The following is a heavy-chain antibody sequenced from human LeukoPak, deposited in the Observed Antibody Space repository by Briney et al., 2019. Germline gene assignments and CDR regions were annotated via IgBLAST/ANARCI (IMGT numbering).Heavy chain of an antibody. CDR2: IYYAGSS. CDR3: ARQAVIIPTGMEGPWFDP. Sequence: PSETLSLTCTVSGDSISRYYWSWIRQPPGKGLEWIANIYYAGSSNYNPSLKSRVSLSIDASKNHLSLKLTSVTAADTAIYYWARQAVIIPTGMEGPWFDPWGQGTLVAVSS. J-gene: IGHJ5*02. V-gene: IGHV4-59*08. D-gene: IGHD2/OR15-2a*01. CDR1: GDSISRYY.